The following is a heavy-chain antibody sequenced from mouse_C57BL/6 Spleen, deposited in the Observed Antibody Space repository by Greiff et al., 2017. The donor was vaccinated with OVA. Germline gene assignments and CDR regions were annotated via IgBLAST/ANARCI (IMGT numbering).Heavy chain of an antibody. CDR1: GYAFSSSW. CDR3: AARGYYSNLDY. J-gene: IGHJ2*01. V-gene: IGHV1-82*01. Sequence: VQLQQSGPELVKPGASVKISCKASGYAFSSSWMNWVKQRPGKGLEWIGRIYPGDGDTNYNGKFKGKATLTADKSSSTAYMQLSSLTSEDSAVCFCAARGYYSNLDYWGQGTTLTVSS. CDR2: IYPGDGDT. D-gene: IGHD2-5*01.